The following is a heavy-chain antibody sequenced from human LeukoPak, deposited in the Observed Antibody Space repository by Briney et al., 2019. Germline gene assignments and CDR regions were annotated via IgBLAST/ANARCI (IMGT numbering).Heavy chain of an antibody. CDR1: GFTFSSYA. J-gene: IGHJ4*02. D-gene: IGHD2-15*01. Sequence: GGSLRLSCSASGFTFSSYAMHWVRQAPGKGLEYVSAISSNGGSTYYADSVQGRFTISRDNSKSTLCLQMNSLRAEDTAVYYCAKQLGYCSDGSCYFPYWGQGTLVTVSS. CDR3: AKQLGYCSDGSCYFPY. V-gene: IGHV3-64*04. CDR2: ISSNGGST.